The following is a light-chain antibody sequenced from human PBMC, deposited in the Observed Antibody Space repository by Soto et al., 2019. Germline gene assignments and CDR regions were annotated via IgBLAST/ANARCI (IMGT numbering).Light chain of an antibody. CDR2: AAS. CDR1: QGISSY. J-gene: IGKJ2*01. CDR3: QQYNSDMYT. Sequence: DIQLTQSPSFLSASVGDRVTITCRASQGISSYLAWYQQKPGKAPKLLIYAASTLQSGVPSRFSGSRSGTEFTLTISSLQPEDSATYYCQQYNSDMYTFGQGTRLEI. V-gene: IGKV1-9*01.